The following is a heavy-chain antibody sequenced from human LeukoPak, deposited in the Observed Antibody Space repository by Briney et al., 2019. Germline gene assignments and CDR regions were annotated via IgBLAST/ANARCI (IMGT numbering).Heavy chain of an antibody. CDR2: IYTSGST. J-gene: IGHJ6*02. CDR1: GGSISSYY. Sequence: SETLSLTCIVSGGSISSYYWSWIRQPAGMGLEWIGRIYTSGSTNYNPSLKSRVTMSVDTSKNQFSLKLSSVTAADPAVYYCARVGKLYYYGMDVWGQGTTVTVFS. D-gene: IGHD1-26*01. V-gene: IGHV4-4*07. CDR3: ARVGKLYYYGMDV.